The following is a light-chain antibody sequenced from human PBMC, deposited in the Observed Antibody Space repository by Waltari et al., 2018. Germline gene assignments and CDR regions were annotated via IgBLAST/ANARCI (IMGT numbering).Light chain of an antibody. CDR1: QSVSRT. CDR2: DAS. J-gene: IGKJ1*01. Sequence: EIVLTQSPGTLSLSPGERATLSCRASQSVSRTLAWYQQKPVQAPRLLIYDASSRATGTPDRFRGSGSGTDFSLTISRLEPEDFAVYYCQKYGSLPATFGQGTKVEIK. CDR3: QKYGSLPAT. V-gene: IGKV3-20*01.